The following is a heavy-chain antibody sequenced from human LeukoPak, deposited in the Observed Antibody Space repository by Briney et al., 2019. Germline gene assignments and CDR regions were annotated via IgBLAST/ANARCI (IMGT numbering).Heavy chain of an antibody. Sequence: ETLSLTCTVSGGSISSSSYYWGWIRQPPGKGLEWIGSIYYSGSTYYNPSLKSRVTISVDTSKNQFSLKLSSVTAADTAVYYCARQRYCSSTSCYRNAEYFQHWGQGTLATVSS. CDR2: IYYSGST. CDR1: GGSISSSSYY. CDR3: ARQRYCSSTSCYRNAEYFQH. J-gene: IGHJ1*01. V-gene: IGHV4-39*01. D-gene: IGHD2-2*02.